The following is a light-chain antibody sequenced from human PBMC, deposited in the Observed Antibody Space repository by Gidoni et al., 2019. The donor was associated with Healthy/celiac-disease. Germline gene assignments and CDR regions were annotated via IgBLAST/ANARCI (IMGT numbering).Light chain of an antibody. CDR1: QSLVHADGNTY. V-gene: IGKV2-30*02. CDR3: MQGTHWPPA. Sequence: DVLMTQSPLSLPVALGQPASISCRSAQSLVHADGNTYLTWFQQRPGQSPRRLIYEVSHRDSGVPDRFSGSGSGTDFTLKISRVEAEDVGVYFCMQGTHWPPAFGGGTEVEIK. CDR2: EVS. J-gene: IGKJ4*01.